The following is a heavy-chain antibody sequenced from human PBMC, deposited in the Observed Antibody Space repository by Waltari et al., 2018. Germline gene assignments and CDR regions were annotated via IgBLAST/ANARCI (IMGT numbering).Heavy chain of an antibody. D-gene: IGHD3-3*01. CDR2: IYTSGST. CDR1: GGSISSGSYY. Sequence: QVQLQESGPGLVKPSQTLSLTCTVSGGSISSGSYYWSWIRQPAGKGLEWIGYIYTSGSTNYNPSLKSRVTISVDTSKNQFSLKLSSVTAADTAVYYCARGFSGPYDFWSGYPDAFDIWGQGTMVTVSS. CDR3: ARGFSGPYDFWSGYPDAFDI. V-gene: IGHV4-61*09. J-gene: IGHJ3*02.